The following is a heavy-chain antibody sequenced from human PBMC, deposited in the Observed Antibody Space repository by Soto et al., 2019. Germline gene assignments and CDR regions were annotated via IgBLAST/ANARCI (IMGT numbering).Heavy chain of an antibody. D-gene: IGHD3-3*01. J-gene: IGHJ6*02. CDR1: GYTFTSYY. CDR3: ARATIFGVVTPHYYYGMDV. V-gene: IGHV1-46*01. Sequence: ASVKVSCKASGYTFTSYYMHWVLQAPGQGLEWMGIINPSGGSTSYAQKFQGRVTMTRDTSTSTVYMELSSLRSEDTAVYYCARATIFGVVTPHYYYGMDVWGQGTTVT. CDR2: INPSGGST.